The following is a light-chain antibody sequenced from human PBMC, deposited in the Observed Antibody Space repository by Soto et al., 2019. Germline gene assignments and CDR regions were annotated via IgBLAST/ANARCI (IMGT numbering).Light chain of an antibody. V-gene: IGKV1-5*02. Sequence: DIQMTQSPSSLSVSVGDRVTIICRASQSVSTRLAWYQDKPGKAPRLLIYDASSLESWVPSRFSGSGSGTEFTLTISSLQSEDFATYYCQQYKSFWTFGQGTKVDVK. J-gene: IGKJ1*01. CDR3: QQYKSFWT. CDR1: QSVSTR. CDR2: DAS.